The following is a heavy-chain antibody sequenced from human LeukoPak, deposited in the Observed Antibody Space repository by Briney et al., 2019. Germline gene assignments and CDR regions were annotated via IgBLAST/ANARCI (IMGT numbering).Heavy chain of an antibody. Sequence: ASVKVSCKASGYTFTSYAMHWVRQAPGQRLEWMGWINAGNGNTKYSQKFQGRVTITRDTSANTVYMALSSLRSEDTAVYYCARDARDLYSSGWHRLYYFDYWGQGALVTVSS. CDR1: GYTFTSYA. CDR2: INAGNGNT. J-gene: IGHJ4*02. V-gene: IGHV1-3*01. CDR3: ARDARDLYSSGWHRLYYFDY. D-gene: IGHD6-19*01.